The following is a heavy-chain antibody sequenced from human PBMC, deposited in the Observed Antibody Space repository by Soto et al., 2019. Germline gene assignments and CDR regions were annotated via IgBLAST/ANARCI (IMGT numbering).Heavy chain of an antibody. V-gene: IGHV1-46*01. CDR1: GYTFTGYY. D-gene: IGHD3-10*01. Sequence: QVQLVQSGAEVKKPGASVKVSCKASGYTFTGYYMHWVRQAPGQGLEWMGIINPSGGSTSYAQKFQGRVTMTRDTSTSTVYMELSSLRSEDTAVYYCARERGRITMVRGSGGWFDPWGQGTLVTVSS. CDR3: ARERGRITMVRGSGGWFDP. J-gene: IGHJ5*02. CDR2: INPSGGST.